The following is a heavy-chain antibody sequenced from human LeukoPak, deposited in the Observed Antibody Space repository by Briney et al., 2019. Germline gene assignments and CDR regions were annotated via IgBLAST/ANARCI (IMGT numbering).Heavy chain of an antibody. D-gene: IGHD3-3*01. J-gene: IGHJ4*02. CDR2: INHSGST. CDR3: ARHGVMDYDFWSGYYYYFDY. V-gene: IGHV4-34*01. CDR1: GESLSGYY. Sequence: PSETLSLTCAVYGESLSGYYWSWIRQPPGKGLEWIGEINHSGSTNYNPSLKSRVTISVDMSKNQFSLKLTSVTAADTAVYYCARHGVMDYDFWSGYYYYFDYWGQGTLVTVSS.